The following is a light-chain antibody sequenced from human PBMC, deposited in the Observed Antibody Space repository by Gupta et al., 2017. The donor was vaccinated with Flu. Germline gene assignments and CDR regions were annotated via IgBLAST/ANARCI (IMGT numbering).Light chain of an antibody. CDR1: QSITKY. CDR3: QQSYSTPPT. Sequence: DIQMTQSPSSLSASVGDTVTITCRASQSITKYLNWYQQKPGKAPKVLIFTALSLQNGVPSRFSGSGSGTDFTLTIASLQPEDSATYYCQQSYSTPPTFGQGTKLEI. J-gene: IGKJ2*01. V-gene: IGKV1-39*01. CDR2: TAL.